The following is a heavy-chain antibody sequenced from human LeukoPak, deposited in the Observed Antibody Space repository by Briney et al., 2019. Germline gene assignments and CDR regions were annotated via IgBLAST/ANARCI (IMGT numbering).Heavy chain of an antibody. V-gene: IGHV4-59*12. CDR3: ARISSSNWYNERGAFDV. Sequence: SETLSLTCTVSGGPISSYYWSWVRQPPGKGLEWIGFVYYTGSTNYSLSLKSRVTISVDTSKNQFSLKLRSVTAADTAVYYCARISSSNWYNERGAFDVWGQGTMVTVSS. CDR1: GGPISSYY. CDR2: VYYTGST. D-gene: IGHD6-13*01. J-gene: IGHJ3*01.